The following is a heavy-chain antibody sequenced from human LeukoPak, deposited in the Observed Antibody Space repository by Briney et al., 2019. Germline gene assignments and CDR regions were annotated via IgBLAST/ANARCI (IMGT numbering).Heavy chain of an antibody. CDR2: ISYDGSNK. CDR3: AKDLLRVDSPIDS. Sequence: RTGGSLRLSCAASGFTFSSYAMHWVRQAPGKGLEGVAVISYDGSNKYYADSVKGRFTISRDIAKNTLYLQMNSLRADDTAVYFCAKDLLRVDSPIDSWGQGTPVTVFS. V-gene: IGHV3-30*04. CDR1: GFTFSSYA. J-gene: IGHJ4*02. D-gene: IGHD3-3*01.